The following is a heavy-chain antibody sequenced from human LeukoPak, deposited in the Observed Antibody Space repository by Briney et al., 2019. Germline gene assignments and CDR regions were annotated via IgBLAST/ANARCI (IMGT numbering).Heavy chain of an antibody. J-gene: IGHJ3*02. CDR2: IYYSGST. D-gene: IGHD6-19*01. CDR3: VVAVAGTGAFDI. CDR1: GGSISSSSYY. V-gene: IGHV4-39*01. Sequence: SETLSLTCTAFGGSISSSSYYWGWIRQPPGKGLEWIGSIYYSGSTYYNPSLKSRVTISVDTSKNQSSLKLSSVTAADTAVYYCVVAVAGTGAFDIWGQGTMVTVSS.